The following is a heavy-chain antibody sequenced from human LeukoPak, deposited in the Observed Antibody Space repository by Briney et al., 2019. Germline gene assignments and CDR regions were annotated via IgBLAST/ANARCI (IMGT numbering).Heavy chain of an antibody. CDR2: ISGSGGST. CDR1: GFTFDDYA. V-gene: IGHV3-23*01. CDR3: AKGAPMVRNYYYYYGMDV. Sequence: GGSLRLSCAASGFTFDDYAMHWVRQAPGKGLEWVSAISGSGGSTYYADSVKGRFTISRDNSKNTLYLQMNSLRAEDTAVYYCAKGAPMVRNYYYYYGMDVWGQGTTVTVSS. J-gene: IGHJ6*02. D-gene: IGHD3-10*01.